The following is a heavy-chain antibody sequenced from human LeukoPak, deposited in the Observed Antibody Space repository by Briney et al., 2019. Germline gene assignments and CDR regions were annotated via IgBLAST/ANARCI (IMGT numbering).Heavy chain of an antibody. D-gene: IGHD3-3*01. Sequence: SVKVSCEASGGTFSSYAISWVRQAPGQGLEWMGGIIPIFGTANYAQKFQGRVTITADESTSTAYMELSSLRSEDTAVYYCARSWSKGGGAPGYWGQGTLVTVSS. CDR1: GGTFSSYA. J-gene: IGHJ4*02. CDR2: IIPIFGTA. CDR3: ARSWSKGGGAPGY. V-gene: IGHV1-69*13.